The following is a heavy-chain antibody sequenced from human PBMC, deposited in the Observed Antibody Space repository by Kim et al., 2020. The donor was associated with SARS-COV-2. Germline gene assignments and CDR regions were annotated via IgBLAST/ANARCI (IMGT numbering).Heavy chain of an antibody. Sequence: SETLSLTCTVSGGSISSSSYYWGWIRQPPGQGLEWIGSIYYSGSTYYNPSLKSRVTISVDTSKNQFSLKLSSVTAADTAVCYCARHEGSWNDFPLDYWGQGTLVTVSS. J-gene: IGHJ4*02. D-gene: IGHD1-1*01. CDR2: IYYSGST. CDR3: ARHEGSWNDFPLDY. V-gene: IGHV4-39*01. CDR1: GGSISSSSYY.